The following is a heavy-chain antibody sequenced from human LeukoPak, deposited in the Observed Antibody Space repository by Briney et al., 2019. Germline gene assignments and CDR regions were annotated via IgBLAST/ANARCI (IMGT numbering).Heavy chain of an antibody. CDR1: GYSFTSQW. D-gene: IGHD2-15*01. J-gene: IGHJ5*02. CDR2: VYPANSDT. Sequence: GESLKISCKHSGYSFTSQWIGWVRQLPGKVLEGMGIVYPANSDTIYTPSFQGHVTISADKSTDTVFLQWGSLKASDTATYYCSTRAFSDTSPVAWGQGTLVTVSS. CDR3: STRAFSDTSPVA. V-gene: IGHV5-51*01.